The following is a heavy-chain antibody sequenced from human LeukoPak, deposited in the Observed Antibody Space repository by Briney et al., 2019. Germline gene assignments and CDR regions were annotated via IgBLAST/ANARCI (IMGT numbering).Heavy chain of an antibody. CDR3: ARGQLLQDFDY. V-gene: IGHV1-2*06. J-gene: IGHJ4*02. Sequence: ASMKVSCKASGYTFTGYYMHWVRQAPGQGLEWMGRINPNSGGTNYAQKFQGRVTMTRDTSISTAYMELSSLRSEDTAVYYCARGQLLQDFDYWGQGTLVTVSS. CDR2: INPNSGGT. CDR1: GYTFTGYY. D-gene: IGHD2-2*01.